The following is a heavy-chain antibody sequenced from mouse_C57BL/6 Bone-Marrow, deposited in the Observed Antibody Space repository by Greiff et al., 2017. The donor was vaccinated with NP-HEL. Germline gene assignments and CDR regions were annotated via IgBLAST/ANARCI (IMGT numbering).Heavy chain of an antibody. J-gene: IGHJ4*01. D-gene: IGHD2-5*01. Sequence: QVQLQQPGAELVMPGASVKLSCKASGYTFTSYWMHWVKQRPGQGLEWIGEIDPSDSYTNYNQKFKGKSTLTVDKSSRTAYMQLISLTSEDSSVYYCARSSAYYSNYVYYYAMDYWGQGTSVTVSS. CDR3: ARSSAYYSNYVYYYAMDY. CDR1: GYTFTSYW. CDR2: IDPSDSYT. V-gene: IGHV1-69*01.